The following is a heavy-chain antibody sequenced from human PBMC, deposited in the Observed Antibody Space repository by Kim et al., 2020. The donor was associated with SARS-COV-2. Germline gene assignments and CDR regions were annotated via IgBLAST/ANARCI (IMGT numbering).Heavy chain of an antibody. CDR2: FNAGDLSS. CDR1: GHTFPRYA. V-gene: IGHV1-3*01. Sequence: ASVKVSCKASGHTFPRYAVHWVRQAPGQGLEWMGWFNAGDLSSTYSRKFQGRVTVAWDTSARAIYMELRSVRSEDTAVYFCATGARPDDYHCDYWGQGTLVTVSA. D-gene: IGHD6-6*01. CDR3: ATGARPDDYHCDY. J-gene: IGHJ4*02.